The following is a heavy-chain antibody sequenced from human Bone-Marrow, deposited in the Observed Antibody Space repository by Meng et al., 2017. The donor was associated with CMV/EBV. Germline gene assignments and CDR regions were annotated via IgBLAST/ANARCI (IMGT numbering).Heavy chain of an antibody. CDR3: TRHLFMITFGGVLNWFDP. J-gene: IGHJ5*02. V-gene: IGHV3-73*01. Sequence: GESLKISCAASGFTFSGSAMHWVRQASGKGLEWVGRIRSKANSYATAYAASVKGRFTISRDDSKNTAYLQMNSLKTEDTAVYYCTRHLFMITFGGVLNWFDPWGQGTLVTVSS. CDR1: GFTFSGSA. D-gene: IGHD3-16*01. CDR2: IRSKANSYAT.